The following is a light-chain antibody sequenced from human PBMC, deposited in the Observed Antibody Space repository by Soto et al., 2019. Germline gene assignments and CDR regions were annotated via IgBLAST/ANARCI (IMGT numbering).Light chain of an antibody. CDR2: GAS. V-gene: IGKV3-15*01. CDR3: QQYNNWPGT. Sequence: ELAMTQSPATLSVSPGERATLSCRASQSVSSNLAWYQQKPGQAPRLLIYGASTRATGIPARFSGSGSGTEFTLTISSLQSEDFAVYYCQQYNNWPGTFGQGTKV. CDR1: QSVSSN. J-gene: IGKJ1*01.